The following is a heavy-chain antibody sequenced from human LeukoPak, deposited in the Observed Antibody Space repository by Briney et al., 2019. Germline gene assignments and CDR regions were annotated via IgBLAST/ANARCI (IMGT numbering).Heavy chain of an antibody. V-gene: IGHV3-74*03. CDR2: INSDGSNT. CDR1: GFTFSSSW. CDR3: ARGSPLGGN. Sequence: GGSLRLSCAASGFTFSSSWMHWVRQAPGKGLVWVPHINSDGSNTKYADSVKGRFTISRDNAKNTLSLQMNSLRAEDTAVYYCARGSPLGGNWGQGTLVTVSS. J-gene: IGHJ4*02.